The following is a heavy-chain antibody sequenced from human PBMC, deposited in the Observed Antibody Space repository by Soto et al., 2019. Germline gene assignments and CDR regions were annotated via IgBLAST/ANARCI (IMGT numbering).Heavy chain of an antibody. CDR2: IYSRGNT. Sequence: QVQLQESGPGLVKPSQTLSLTCTVSSGSINSGLYYWTWIRQHPGKGLEWIGYIYSRGNTYYTPSLKSHFDITVDTSNNLFTLRVSSVTAADTAVYCGASARSGSYFVLEYWGPGAQVTVSP. D-gene: IGHD3-10*01. CDR3: ASARSGSYFVLEY. V-gene: IGHV4-31*01. CDR1: SGSINSGLYY. J-gene: IGHJ4*02.